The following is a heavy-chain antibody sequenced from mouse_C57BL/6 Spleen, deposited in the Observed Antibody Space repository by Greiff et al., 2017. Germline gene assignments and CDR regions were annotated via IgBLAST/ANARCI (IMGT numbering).Heavy chain of an antibody. CDR3: ALDPALYAIDY. CDR1: GYTFTSYG. CDR2: IYPRSGNT. J-gene: IGHJ4*01. V-gene: IGHV1-81*01. Sequence: QVQLQQSGAELARPGASVKLSCKASGYTFTSYGISWVKQRTGQGLEWIGEIYPRSGNTYYNEKVKGKATLTADKSSSTAYMELRSLTSEDSAVYFCALDPALYAIDYWGQGTSVTVSS.